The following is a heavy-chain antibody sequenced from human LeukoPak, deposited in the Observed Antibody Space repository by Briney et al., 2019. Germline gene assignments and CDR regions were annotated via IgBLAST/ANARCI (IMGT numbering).Heavy chain of an antibody. V-gene: IGHV1-8*03. Sequence: ASVKVSCKASGYTFTSYDINWVRQATGQGLEWMGSMNPNSGNTGYAQKFQGRVTITRNTSISTAYMELSSLRSEDTAVYYCARGRRYCSSTSCSYYFDYWGQGTLVTVSS. CDR3: ARGRRYCSSTSCSYYFDY. CDR1: GYTFTSYD. D-gene: IGHD2-2*01. CDR2: MNPNSGNT. J-gene: IGHJ4*02.